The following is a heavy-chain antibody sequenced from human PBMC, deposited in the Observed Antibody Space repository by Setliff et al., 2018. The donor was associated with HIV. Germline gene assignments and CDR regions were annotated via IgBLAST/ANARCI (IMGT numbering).Heavy chain of an antibody. CDR3: ARGGPGEPGDY. CDR1: GYSINSGYY. V-gene: IGHV4-38-2*01. J-gene: IGHJ4*02. D-gene: IGHD3-16*01. Sequence: PSETLSLTCAVSGYSINSGYYWGWIRQPPGKGLEWIGTLYHSGNTYYNPSLKSRVTISVDTSKNQLSLNLTSVTAADTAVYYCARGGPGEPGDYWGQGTLVTVSS. CDR2: LYHSGNT.